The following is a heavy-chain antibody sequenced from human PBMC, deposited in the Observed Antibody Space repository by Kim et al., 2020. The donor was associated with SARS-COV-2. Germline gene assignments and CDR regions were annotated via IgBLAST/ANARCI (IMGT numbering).Heavy chain of an antibody. CDR2: INPNSGGT. CDR3: ATTFYDFWSGYRGGYYYGMDV. D-gene: IGHD3-3*01. J-gene: IGHJ6*02. Sequence: ASVKVSCKASGYTFTGYYMHWVRQAPGQGLEWMGRINPNSGGTNYAQKFQGRVTMTRDTSISTAYMELSRLRSDDTAVYYCATTFYDFWSGYRGGYYYGMDVWGQGTTVTVSS. V-gene: IGHV1-2*06. CDR1: GYTFTGYY.